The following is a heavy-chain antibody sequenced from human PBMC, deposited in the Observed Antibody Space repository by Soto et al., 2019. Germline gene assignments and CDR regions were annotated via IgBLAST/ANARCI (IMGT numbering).Heavy chain of an antibody. D-gene: IGHD6-13*01. V-gene: IGHV1-69*08. CDR1: GGTFSSYT. Sequence: QVQLVQSGAEVKKPGSSVKVSCKASGGTFSSYTISWVRQAPGQGLEWMGRIIPILGIANYAQKFQGRVTITADKSTSTADMELSSLRSEDTAVYYCARDEVAAAGRDYWGQGTLVTVSS. CDR2: IIPILGIA. J-gene: IGHJ4*02. CDR3: ARDEVAAAGRDY.